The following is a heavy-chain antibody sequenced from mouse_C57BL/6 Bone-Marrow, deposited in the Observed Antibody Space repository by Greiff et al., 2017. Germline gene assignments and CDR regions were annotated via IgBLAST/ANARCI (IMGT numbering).Heavy chain of an antibody. D-gene: IGHD4-1*01. CDR2: IDPSDSYT. CDR1: GYTFTSYW. V-gene: IGHV1-69*01. J-gene: IGHJ2*01. Sequence: QVQLQPPGAELVMPGASVKLSCKASGYTFTSYWMHWVKQRPGQGLEWIGEIDPSDSYTNYNQKFKGKSTLTVDKSSSTAYMQLSSLTSEDSAVYYCATGTGVDYWGQGTTLTVSS. CDR3: ATGTGVDY.